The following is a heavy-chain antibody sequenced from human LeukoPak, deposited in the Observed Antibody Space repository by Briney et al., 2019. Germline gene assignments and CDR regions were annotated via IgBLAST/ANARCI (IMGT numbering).Heavy chain of an antibody. V-gene: IGHV4-39*01. J-gene: IGHJ3*02. CDR3: ARGMIPATKWAVAGRDPNAFDI. D-gene: IGHD6-19*01. CDR1: STYW. CDR2: IYYSGST. Sequence: STYWMSWVRQPPGKGLEWLGRIYYSGSTYYNPSLKSRVTISVDTSKNQFSLKLSSVTAADTAVYYCARGMIPATKWAVAGRDPNAFDIWGQGTMVTVSS.